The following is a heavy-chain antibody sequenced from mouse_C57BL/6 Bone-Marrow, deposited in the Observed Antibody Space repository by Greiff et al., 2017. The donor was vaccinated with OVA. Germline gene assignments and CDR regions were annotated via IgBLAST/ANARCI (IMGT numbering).Heavy chain of an antibody. Sequence: VQLQQSGAELARPGASVKMSCKASGYTFTSYTMHWVKQRPGQGLEWIGYINPSSGYTKYNQKFKDKATLTADKSSSTAYMQLSSLTSEDSAVYYCARWAGYYGAWFDYWGQGTLVTVSA. J-gene: IGHJ3*01. V-gene: IGHV1-4*01. D-gene: IGHD2-3*01. CDR1: GYTFTSYT. CDR2: INPSSGYT. CDR3: ARWAGYYGAWFDY.